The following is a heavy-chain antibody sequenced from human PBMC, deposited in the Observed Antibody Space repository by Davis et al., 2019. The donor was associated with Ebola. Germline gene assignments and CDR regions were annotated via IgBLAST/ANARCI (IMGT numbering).Heavy chain of an antibody. CDR2: INPSGGST. Sequence: ASVTVSCKASGYTFTSYYMHWVRQAPGQGLEWMGIINPSGGSTSYAQKFQGRVTMTRDTSTSTVYMELSSLRSEDTAVYYCARDTVGAITAYWGQGTLVTVSS. V-gene: IGHV1-46*01. D-gene: IGHD1-26*01. CDR1: GYTFTSYY. J-gene: IGHJ4*02. CDR3: ARDTVGAITAY.